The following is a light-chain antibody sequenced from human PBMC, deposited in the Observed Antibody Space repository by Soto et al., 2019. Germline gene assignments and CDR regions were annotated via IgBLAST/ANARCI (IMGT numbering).Light chain of an antibody. V-gene: IGKV3-20*01. CDR1: HVVSSSY. CDR3: QQYGSSPLT. J-gene: IGKJ1*01. CDR2: TAS. Sequence: EIVLTQSPGTLSLSPGERATLSCRASHVVSSSYLAWYQHKPGQAPRLVIYTASSRATGIPDRFSGSVSGTEFSLTISRLEPEDFAVYYCQQYGSSPLTFGQGTKVEIK.